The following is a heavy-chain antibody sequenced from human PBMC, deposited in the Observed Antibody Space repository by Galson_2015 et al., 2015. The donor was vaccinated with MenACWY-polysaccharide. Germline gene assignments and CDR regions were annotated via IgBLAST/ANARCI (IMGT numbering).Heavy chain of an antibody. CDR1: GGSIISSNW. J-gene: IGHJ4*02. Sequence: ETLSLTCAVSGGSIISSNWWSWVRQPPGKGLEWIGEIFHSGSTKCIASLKSRASISVDKSKNQFSLELTSVTAADTAVYYCARLDSSGSFYFDYWGQGTQVTVSS. CDR3: ARLDSSGSFYFDY. D-gene: IGHD3-22*01. V-gene: IGHV4-4*02. CDR2: IFHSGST.